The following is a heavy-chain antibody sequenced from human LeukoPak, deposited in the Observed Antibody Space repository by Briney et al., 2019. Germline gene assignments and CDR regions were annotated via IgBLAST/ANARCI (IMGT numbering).Heavy chain of an antibody. D-gene: IGHD3-22*01. CDR2: IYYSGSP. CDR1: GVSISSYY. CDR3: ARKDGRDSSGYYTYFDY. Sequence: PSETLSLTCTVSGVSISSYYLSWIRQPPGKGLEWIGYIYYSGSPNSYPSLKSRVTISVVTSKNKFSLKLSSVTAADTAVYYCARKDGRDSSGYYTYFDYWGQGTLVTVSS. J-gene: IGHJ4*02. V-gene: IGHV4-59*01.